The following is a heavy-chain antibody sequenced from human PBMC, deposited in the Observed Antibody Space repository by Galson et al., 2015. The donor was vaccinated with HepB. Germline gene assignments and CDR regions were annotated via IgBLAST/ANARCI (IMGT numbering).Heavy chain of an antibody. J-gene: IGHJ6*03. Sequence: SLRLSCAASGFTFSSYSMNWVRQAPGKGLEWVSSISSSSSYIYYADSVKGRFTISRDNAKNSLYLQMNSLRAEDTAVYYCARDPSVYYYYYYMDVWGKGTTVTVSS. V-gene: IGHV3-21*01. CDR1: GFTFSSYS. CDR2: ISSSSSYI. CDR3: ARDPSVYYYYYYMDV.